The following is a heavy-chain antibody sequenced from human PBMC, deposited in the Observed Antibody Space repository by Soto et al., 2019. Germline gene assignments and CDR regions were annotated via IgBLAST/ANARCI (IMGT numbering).Heavy chain of an antibody. CDR2: MTGDGRTT. V-gene: IGHV3-74*03. CDR1: GFTFGNYW. Sequence: GSLRLSCAASGFTFGNYWMHWVRQPPGKGPEWVSRMTGDGRTTQYADSVKGRFTASRDNAKSTLYLQMNSLRAEDTAVYYCATAEVDYWGPGTLVTVSS. CDR3: ATAEVDY. J-gene: IGHJ4*02.